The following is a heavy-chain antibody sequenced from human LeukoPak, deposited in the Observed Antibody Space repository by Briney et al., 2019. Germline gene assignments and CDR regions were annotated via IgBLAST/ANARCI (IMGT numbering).Heavy chain of an antibody. V-gene: IGHV4-34*01. CDR3: ARYGMAAEGIWWFDP. CDR2: IDHSGST. J-gene: IGHJ5*02. Sequence: SETLSLTCAVYGGSLNGYYWSWIRKPPGKRLEWIGEIDHSGSTQCNPSLKSRATISLDTSKKQFSLKLTSLTAADTAFYYCARYGMAAEGIWWFDPWGQGTLVTVSS. D-gene: IGHD6-13*01. CDR1: GGSLNGYY.